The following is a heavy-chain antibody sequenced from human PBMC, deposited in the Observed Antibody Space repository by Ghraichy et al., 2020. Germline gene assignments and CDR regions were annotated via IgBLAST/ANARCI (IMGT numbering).Heavy chain of an antibody. J-gene: IGHJ6*02. D-gene: IGHD3-3*01. Sequence: GGSLRLSCAASGFTFSSYWMSWVRQAPGKGLEWVANIKQDGSEKYYVDSVKGRFTISRDNAKNSLYLQMNSLRVEDTAVYYCATLKKAYYDFWSGYYNLGYYGMDVWGQGTTVTVSS. CDR2: IKQDGSEK. V-gene: IGHV3-7*01. CDR1: GFTFSSYW. CDR3: ATLKKAYYDFWSGYYNLGYYGMDV.